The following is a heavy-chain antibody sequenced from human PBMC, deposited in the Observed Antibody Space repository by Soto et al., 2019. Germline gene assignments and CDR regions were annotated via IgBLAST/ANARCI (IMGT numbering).Heavy chain of an antibody. CDR1: GGSISSRTFW. CDR2: MYYSGSS. CDR3: ERHPRDDYNYGGSGIFDY. V-gene: IGHV4-39*01. D-gene: IGHD4-4*01. Sequence: QLQLQESGPGLVKPSETLSLTCSVSGGSISSRTFWWAWIRQPPGKGLEWIGDMYYSGSSYSSPSLKSRVTLSVDTSKNQLSLKLNSVTAADTAVYYCERHPRDDYNYGGSGIFDYWGQGTLVTVFS. J-gene: IGHJ4*02.